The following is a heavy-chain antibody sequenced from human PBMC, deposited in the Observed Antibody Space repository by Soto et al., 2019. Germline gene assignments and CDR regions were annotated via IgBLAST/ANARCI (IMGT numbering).Heavy chain of an antibody. J-gene: IGHJ4*01. V-gene: IGHV1-2*02. CDR2: INPKSGGT. Sequence: ASVKVSCKASGYTFTDYYKHWVRQAPGQGLEWVGWINPKSGGTNYAQKFQGRVTMTRDTSISTAYMELRMLRSEDTAVYYCARGGITIFGVVDYWGHGTLVTTSS. CDR1: GYTFTDYY. D-gene: IGHD3-3*01. CDR3: ARGGITIFGVVDY.